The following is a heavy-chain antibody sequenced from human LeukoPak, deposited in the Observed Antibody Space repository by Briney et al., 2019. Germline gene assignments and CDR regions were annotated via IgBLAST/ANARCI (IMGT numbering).Heavy chain of an antibody. CDR1: GGSISSGGYY. D-gene: IGHD2-21*01. CDR3: ARGEFMWRCFAY. CDR2: IYYSGST. V-gene: IGHV4-31*03. J-gene: IGHJ4*02. Sequence: PSQTLSLTCTVSGGSISSGGYYWSWLPQHPGKGLEWIGYIYYSGSTYYNPSLKSRVTISVDTSKNQFSLKLSSVTAADTAVYYCARGEFMWRCFAYWGQGTLVTVSS.